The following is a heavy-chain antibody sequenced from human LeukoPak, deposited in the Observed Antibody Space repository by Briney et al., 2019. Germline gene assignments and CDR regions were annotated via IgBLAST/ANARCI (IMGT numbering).Heavy chain of an antibody. CDR1: GFTFSSYS. V-gene: IGHV3-48*01. Sequence: GGSLRLSCAASGFTFSSYSMNWVRQAPGKGLEWVSYISSSSSTIYYADSVKGRFTTSRDNAKNSLYLQMNSLRAEDTAVYYCARDRNSGSLEGWGQGTLVTVSS. CDR2: ISSSSSTI. CDR3: ARDRNSGSLEG. J-gene: IGHJ4*02. D-gene: IGHD1-26*01.